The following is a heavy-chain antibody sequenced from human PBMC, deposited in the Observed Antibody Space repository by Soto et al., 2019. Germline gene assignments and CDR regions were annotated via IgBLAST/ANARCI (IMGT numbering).Heavy chain of an antibody. V-gene: IGHV4-61*01. CDR1: GVSVNSGLFY. D-gene: IGHD2-15*01. CDR2: IHYSGTT. J-gene: IGHJ5*02. Sequence: SETLSLSCIVSGVSVNSGLFYWTWVRQPPGKGLEWIGYIHYSGTTNYSPSLRGRVSISMDRPKNQFSLNLSSVTAADTAVYYCARVYFSGAYTSFDPWGQGTRVTVSS. CDR3: ARVYFSGAYTSFDP.